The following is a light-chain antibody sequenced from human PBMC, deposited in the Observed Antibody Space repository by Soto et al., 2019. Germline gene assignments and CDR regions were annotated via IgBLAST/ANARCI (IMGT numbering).Light chain of an antibody. CDR3: QQYETSLRLT. CDR1: QRVSSTY. V-gene: IGKV3-20*01. J-gene: IGKJ1*01. Sequence: EILLTQSPGTLSLSPGERATLSCRASQRVSSTYLAWYQQKPGQAPRLLIYGTSSRATGIPTRFSGSGSGTDFTLSITRLEPEDFAVYCCQQYETSLRLTFGQGTKVDIK. CDR2: GTS.